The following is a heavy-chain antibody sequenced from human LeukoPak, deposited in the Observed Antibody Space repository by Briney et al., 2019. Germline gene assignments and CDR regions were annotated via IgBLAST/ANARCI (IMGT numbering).Heavy chain of an antibody. D-gene: IGHD1-26*01. Sequence: SGPTLVKPTQTLTLTCTFSGFSPSTSGVGVGWIRQPPRKALEVLALIYWNTDRRYSPSLKSRLTSTSYTSKYQVVLTMTNIDPVDTATYYCAHTLGWESYYWGQGTLVTVSS. CDR1: GFSPSTSGVG. CDR3: AHTLGWESYY. J-gene: IGHJ4*02. CDR2: IYWNTDR. V-gene: IGHV2-5*01.